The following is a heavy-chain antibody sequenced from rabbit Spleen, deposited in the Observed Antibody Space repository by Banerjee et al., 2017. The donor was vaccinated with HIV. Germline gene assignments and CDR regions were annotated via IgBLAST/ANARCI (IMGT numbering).Heavy chain of an antibody. Sequence: QQLEESGGGLVKPGASLTLTCKASGFSFSSSDYICWVRQAPGKGLEWISCIVGSSSGFTYSATWAKGRFTCSKTSSTTVTLQMTSLTVADTATYFCARDTASSFSSYGMDLWGPGTLVTVS. CDR3: ARDTASSFSSYGMDL. D-gene: IGHD6-1*01. J-gene: IGHJ6*01. CDR1: GFSFSSSDY. V-gene: IGHV1S40*01. CDR2: IVGSSSGFT.